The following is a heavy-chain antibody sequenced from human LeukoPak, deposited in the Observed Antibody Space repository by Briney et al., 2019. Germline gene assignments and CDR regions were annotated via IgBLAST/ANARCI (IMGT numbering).Heavy chain of an antibody. CDR3: ARDGSYYGGNSGHFQH. J-gene: IGHJ1*01. D-gene: IGHD4-23*01. CDR2: IYSGGST. Sequence: GGSLRLSCAASGFTVSSNYMSWVRQAPGKGLEGVSVIYSGGSTYYADSVKGRFTISRDNSKNTLYLQMNSLRAEDTAVYYCARDGSYYGGNSGHFQHWGQGTLVTVSS. CDR1: GFTVSSNY. V-gene: IGHV3-66*01.